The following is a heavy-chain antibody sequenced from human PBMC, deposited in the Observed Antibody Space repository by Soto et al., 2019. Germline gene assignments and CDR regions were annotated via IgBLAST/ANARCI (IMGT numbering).Heavy chain of an antibody. Sequence: PGGSLRLSCEASGFTFSNYAMSWVRQAPGKGLEWVSQISAYGGGTYYADSVRGRFTISRDTSKNTLFLQMDSLRAEDTAVYYCANENGDNFPYYFDYWGQGTLVTVSS. CDR2: ISAYGGGT. V-gene: IGHV3-23*01. D-gene: IGHD4-17*01. J-gene: IGHJ4*02. CDR3: ANENGDNFPYYFDY. CDR1: GFTFSNYA.